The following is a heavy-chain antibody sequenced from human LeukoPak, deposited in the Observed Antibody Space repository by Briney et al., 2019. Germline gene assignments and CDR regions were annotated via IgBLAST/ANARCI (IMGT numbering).Heavy chain of an antibody. Sequence: SETLSLTCAVYGGSFSGYYWSWIRQPPGKGLEWIGEINHSGSTNYSPSLKSRVTISVDTSKNQFSLKLSSVTAADTAVYYCASIYNWKGGADPWGQGTLVTVSS. V-gene: IGHV4-34*01. CDR3: ASIYNWKGGADP. D-gene: IGHD1-20*01. J-gene: IGHJ5*02. CDR1: GGSFSGYY. CDR2: INHSGST.